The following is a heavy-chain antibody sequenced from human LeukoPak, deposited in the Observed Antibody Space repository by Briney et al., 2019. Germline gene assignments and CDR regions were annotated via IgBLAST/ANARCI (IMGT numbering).Heavy chain of an antibody. Sequence: PGGSLRLSCAASGFTFSSYAMHWVRQAPGKGLEWVAVISYDGSNKYYADSVKGRFSVSRDNSKNTLYLQMKSLRAEDTAVYYCAKELYGWYYDYWGQGTLVTVSS. D-gene: IGHD6-19*01. CDR3: AKELYGWYYDY. CDR1: GFTFSSYA. V-gene: IGHV3-30-3*01. CDR2: ISYDGSNK. J-gene: IGHJ4*02.